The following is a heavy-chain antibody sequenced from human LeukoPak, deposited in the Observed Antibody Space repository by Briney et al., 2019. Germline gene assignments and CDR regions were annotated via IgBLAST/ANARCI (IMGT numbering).Heavy chain of an antibody. V-gene: IGHV3-21*01. D-gene: IGHD6-13*01. CDR1: GFTFSSYS. CDR3: ARVGIAAAGTKYNWFDP. CDR2: ISSSSSYI. Sequence: GGSLRLSCAASGFTFSSYSMNWVRQAPGKGLEWVSSISSSSSYIYYADSVKGRFTISRDNAKNSLYLQMNSLRAEDTAVYYCARVGIAAAGTKYNWFDPWGQGTLVTVSS. J-gene: IGHJ5*02.